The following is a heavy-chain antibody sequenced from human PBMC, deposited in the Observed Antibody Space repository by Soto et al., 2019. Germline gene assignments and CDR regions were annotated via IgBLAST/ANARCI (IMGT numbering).Heavy chain of an antibody. D-gene: IGHD3-10*02. Sequence: QITLKESGPTLVRPTQTLTLTCTFSGFSLSTSGVGVGWIRQPPGKALEWLALIYWDGDKHYSPSLKSRLTITKDTSKTQVVITMTNMDPVDTATYYCAHRLGEGNIWYFDYWGQGTLVTVSS. CDR1: GFSLSTSGVG. CDR2: IYWDGDK. V-gene: IGHV2-5*02. J-gene: IGHJ4*02. CDR3: AHRLGEGNIWYFDY.